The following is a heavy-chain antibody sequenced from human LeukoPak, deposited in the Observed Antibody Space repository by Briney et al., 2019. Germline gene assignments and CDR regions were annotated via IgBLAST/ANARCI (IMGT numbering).Heavy chain of an antibody. V-gene: IGHV4-59*08. CDR3: ARQRGGYCSGGSCYWASEDWFDP. D-gene: IGHD2-15*01. CDR1: GGSISSYY. J-gene: IGHJ5*02. Sequence: PSETLSLTCIVSGGSISSYYWSWIRQPPGKGLEWIGYIYYSGSTNYNPSLKSRVTISVDTSKNQFSLKLSSVTAADTAVYYCARQRGGYCSGGSCYWASEDWFDPWGQGTLVTVSS. CDR2: IYYSGST.